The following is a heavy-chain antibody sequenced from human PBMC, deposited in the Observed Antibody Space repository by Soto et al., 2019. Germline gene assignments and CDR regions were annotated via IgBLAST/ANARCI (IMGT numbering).Heavy chain of an antibody. CDR3: ARGPLIVIPAAMTYNDY. D-gene: IGHD2-2*01. J-gene: IGHJ4*02. CDR2: INHSGST. Sequence: SETLSLTCAVYGGSFSGYYWSWIRQPPGKGLEWIGEINHSGSTNYNPSLKSRVTISVDTSKNQFSLKLSSVTAADTAVYYCARGPLIVIPAAMTYNDYWGQGTLVTVSS. V-gene: IGHV4-34*01. CDR1: GGSFSGYY.